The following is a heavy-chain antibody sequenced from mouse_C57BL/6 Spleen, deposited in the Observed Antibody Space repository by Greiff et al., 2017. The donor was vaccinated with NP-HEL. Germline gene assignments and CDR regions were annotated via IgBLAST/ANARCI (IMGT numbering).Heavy chain of an antibody. D-gene: IGHD1-1*01. Sequence: QVTLKESGPGILQSSQTLSLTCSFSGFSLSTSGMGVSWIRQPSGKGLEWLAHIYWDDDKRYNPSLKSRLTISKDTSRNQVFLKITSVDTADTATYYCARTEFITTVVANWYFDVWGTGTTVTVSS. J-gene: IGHJ1*03. CDR3: ARTEFITTVVANWYFDV. CDR2: IYWDDDK. CDR1: GFSLSTSGMG. V-gene: IGHV8-12*01.